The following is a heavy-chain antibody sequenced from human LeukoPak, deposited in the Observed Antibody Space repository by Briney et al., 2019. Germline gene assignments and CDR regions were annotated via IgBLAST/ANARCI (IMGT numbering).Heavy chain of an antibody. D-gene: IGHD6-13*01. V-gene: IGHV4-4*07. J-gene: IGHJ6*03. CDR2: IYTSGST. Sequence: SETLSLTCTVSGGSISSYYWSWIRQPAGKGLEWIGRIYTSGSTNYNPSLKRRVTMSVDTSKNQFSLKLSSVTAADTAVYYCARGGSSWPNYYYYMDVWGKGTTVTVSS. CDR3: ARGGSSWPNYYYYMDV. CDR1: GGSISSYY.